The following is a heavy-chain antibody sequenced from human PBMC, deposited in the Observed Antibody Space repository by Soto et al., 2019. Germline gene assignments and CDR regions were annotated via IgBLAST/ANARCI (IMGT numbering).Heavy chain of an antibody. J-gene: IGHJ3*01. Sequence: EVQLVESGGGLIQPGGSLRLSCAASGFTFSSNDMNSVRQAPGKGLEWVSLIYSGGSTYYADSVKGRFTISRDNSKNTLYLQMSSLRAEDTAVYYCATRPLLPGAPWGQGTMVTVSS. CDR3: ATRPLLPGAP. CDR1: GFTFSSND. CDR2: IYSGGST. D-gene: IGHD3-22*01. V-gene: IGHV3-53*01.